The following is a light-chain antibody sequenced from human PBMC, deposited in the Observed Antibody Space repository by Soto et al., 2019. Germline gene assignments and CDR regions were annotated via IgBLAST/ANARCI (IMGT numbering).Light chain of an antibody. Sequence: QSVLTQPPSVSGAPGQKVTISCTRSSSNIGAAYDVHWYQHLPGTAPKLLIYGNNNRPSGVPDRFSGSKSGTSASLAITGLRAEDEADYYCQSYDSSLSGWVFGGGTKVTVL. V-gene: IGLV1-40*01. CDR3: QSYDSSLSGWV. CDR1: SSNIGAAYD. J-gene: IGLJ3*02. CDR2: GNN.